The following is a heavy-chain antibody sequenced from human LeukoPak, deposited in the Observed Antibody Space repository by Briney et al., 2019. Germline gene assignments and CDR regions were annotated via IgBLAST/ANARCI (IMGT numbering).Heavy chain of an antibody. CDR3: ARYKPQCRWDLYYFDY. D-gene: IGHD1-1*01. CDR2: MKQDGSER. J-gene: IGHJ4*02. Sequence: GGSLRLSCAASGFTLSSYWMSWVRQAPGKGLEWVANMKQDGSERYYVDSVKGRFTISRDNAKNSLYLEMNSLRAEDTSVYYCARYKPQCRWDLYYFDYWGQGTLVTVSS. CDR1: GFTLSSYW. V-gene: IGHV3-7*01.